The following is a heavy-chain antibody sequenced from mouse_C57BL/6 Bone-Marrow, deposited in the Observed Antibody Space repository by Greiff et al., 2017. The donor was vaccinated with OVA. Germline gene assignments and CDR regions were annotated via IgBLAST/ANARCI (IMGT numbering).Heavy chain of an antibody. CDR3: TRGGDYGYFDY. CDR2: IHPNSGGT. J-gene: IGHJ2*01. Sequence: QVQLQQPGAELVKPGASVKLSCKASGYTFTSYWMHWVKQRPGQGLEWIGMIHPNSGGTNYNEKFKSKATLTVDKSSSTAYMQLSSLTSEDSAVYYCTRGGDYGYFDYWGQGTTLTVSS. V-gene: IGHV1-64*01. CDR1: GYTFTSYW. D-gene: IGHD2-4*01.